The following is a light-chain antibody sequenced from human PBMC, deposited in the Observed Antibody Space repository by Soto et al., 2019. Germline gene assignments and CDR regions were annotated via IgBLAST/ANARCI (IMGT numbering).Light chain of an antibody. CDR3: CSYEAR. CDR1: SSDVGGYNY. CDR2: DVS. J-gene: IGLJ3*02. V-gene: IGLV2-11*01. Sequence: QSVLTQPRSVSGSPGESVAISCTGTSSDVGGYNYVSWYQQHPGKAPKLMIYDVSKRPSGVPDRFSGSKSGNTASLTISGLRTEDEADYYCCSYEARFGGGTKLTVL.